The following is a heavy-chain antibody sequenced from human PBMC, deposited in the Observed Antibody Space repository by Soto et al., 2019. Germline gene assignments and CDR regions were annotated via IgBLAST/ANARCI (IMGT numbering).Heavy chain of an antibody. J-gene: IGHJ5*02. CDR3: ARRRRAGITAAGTSYWFDP. D-gene: IGHD6-13*01. Sequence: GEALKISCTGSGYSFTSYWIGWLRQMPGKGLEWMGIIYPGDSDTRSSPSFQGQVTISADKSISTAYLQWSSLKASDTAMYYRARRRRAGITAAGTSYWFDPCGQGTLVTV. CDR2: IYPGDSDT. V-gene: IGHV5-51*01. CDR1: GYSFTSYW.